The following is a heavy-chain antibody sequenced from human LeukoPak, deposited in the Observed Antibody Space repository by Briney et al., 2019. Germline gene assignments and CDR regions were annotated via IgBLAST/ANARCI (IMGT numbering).Heavy chain of an antibody. V-gene: IGHV4-59*01. CDR2: IYYSGST. CDR1: GGSISSYY. Sequence: SETLSLTCTVSGGSISSYYWSRIRQPPGKGLEWIGYIYYSGSTNYNPSLKSRVTISVDTSKNQFSLKLSSVTAADTAVYYCARAYYDFWSGYPNWFDPWGQGTLVTVSS. CDR3: ARAYYDFWSGYPNWFDP. J-gene: IGHJ5*02. D-gene: IGHD3-3*01.